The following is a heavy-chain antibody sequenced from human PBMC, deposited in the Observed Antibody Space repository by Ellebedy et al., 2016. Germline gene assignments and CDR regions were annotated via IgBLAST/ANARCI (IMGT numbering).Heavy chain of an antibody. CDR3: RQGHYADY. D-gene: IGHD2-2*01. J-gene: IGHJ4*02. Sequence: GGSLRLXCAVSGLPFSTFFMSWVRQAPGKGLEWVATISANGNKRDLADSVQGRFTISRDNFRSTLHLQMNNLRGEDTAVYYCRQGHYADYWGQGTLVTVSS. CDR1: GLPFSTFF. CDR2: ISANGNKR. V-gene: IGHV3-23*01.